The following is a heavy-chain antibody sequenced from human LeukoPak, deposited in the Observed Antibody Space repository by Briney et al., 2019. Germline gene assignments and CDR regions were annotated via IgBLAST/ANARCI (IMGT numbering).Heavy chain of an antibody. D-gene: IGHD3-10*01. CDR2: IKEDENEK. Sequence: GGSLRLSCVASGFTYNTYWMSWIRQAPGKGLEWVANIKEDENEKHYGDSVKGRFIISRDNAKNSVYMQMNNMGAEYTTLYYCSRAGPYGSGSGDYWGRGTLVTVSS. CDR1: GFTYNTYW. J-gene: IGHJ4*02. V-gene: IGHV3-7*01. CDR3: SRAGPYGSGSGDY.